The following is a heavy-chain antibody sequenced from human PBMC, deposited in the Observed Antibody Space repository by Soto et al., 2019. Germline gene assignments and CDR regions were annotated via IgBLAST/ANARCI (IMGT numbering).Heavy chain of an antibody. Sequence: SETLSLTCTFSGGSISSGGYYLSWIRQHPGKGLEWIGYIYYSGSTYYNPSLKSRVTISVDTSKNQFSLKLSSVTAADTAVYYCARAGSGYYHPIRLYAFDIWGQGTMVTVSS. CDR1: GGSISSGGYY. V-gene: IGHV4-31*03. CDR2: IYYSGST. J-gene: IGHJ3*02. D-gene: IGHD3-3*01. CDR3: ARAGSGYYHPIRLYAFDI.